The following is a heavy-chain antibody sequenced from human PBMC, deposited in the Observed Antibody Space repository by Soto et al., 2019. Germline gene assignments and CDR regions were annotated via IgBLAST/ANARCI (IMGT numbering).Heavy chain of an antibody. V-gene: IGHV4-59*01. Sequence: VQLQESGPRLVRPSETLSLSCTVSGGSISGYYWNWIRQPPGRGLEWIGYISNTGNTNYNPSLKSRVSISVDTSKNQVSLNLRAVTAEDTALYYCARDSAGGSSKRGFEYWGQGTLVTVSS. CDR2: ISNTGNT. J-gene: IGHJ4*02. D-gene: IGHD2-2*01. CDR1: GGSISGYY. CDR3: ARDSAGGSSKRGFEY.